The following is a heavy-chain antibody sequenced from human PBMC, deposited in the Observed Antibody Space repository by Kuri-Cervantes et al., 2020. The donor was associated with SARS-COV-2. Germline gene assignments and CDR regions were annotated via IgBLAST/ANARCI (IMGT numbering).Heavy chain of an antibody. V-gene: IGHV3-30*04. D-gene: IGHD3-3*01. CDR3: ASEFYDVWSTYYYYYYYYMDV. CDR2: ISYDGSNK. Sequence: GESLKISCAASGFTFSSYAMHWVRQAPGKGLEWVAVISYDGSNKYYADSVKGRFTISRDNSKNTLYLQMNSLRAEDTAVYYCASEFYDVWSTYYYYYYYYMDVWGKGTTVTVSS. CDR1: GFTFSSYA. J-gene: IGHJ6*03.